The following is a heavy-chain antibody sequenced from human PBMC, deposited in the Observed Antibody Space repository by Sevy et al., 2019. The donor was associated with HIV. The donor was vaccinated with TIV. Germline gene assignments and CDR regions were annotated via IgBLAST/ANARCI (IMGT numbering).Heavy chain of an antibody. V-gene: IGHV3-9*01. CDR2: MSWNCGSI. J-gene: IGHJ3*02. CDR3: AKDTRKYYDSSGHAFDI. CDR1: GFTFDDYA. Sequence: GGSLRLSCAASGFTFDDYAMHWVRQAPGKGLEWVSGMSWNCGSIGYADSVKGRFTISRDNAKNSLYLQMNSLRAEDTALYYCAKDTRKYYDSSGHAFDIWGQGTMVTVSS. D-gene: IGHD3-22*01.